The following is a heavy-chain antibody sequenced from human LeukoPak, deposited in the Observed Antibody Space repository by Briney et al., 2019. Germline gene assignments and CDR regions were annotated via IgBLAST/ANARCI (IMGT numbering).Heavy chain of an antibody. J-gene: IGHJ4*02. D-gene: IGHD6-19*01. CDR3: ARDSGTTGWHTIDN. V-gene: IGHV6-1*01. CDR2: TYYRSKWYN. CDR1: GDSVSSKNGA. Sequence: SQTLSLTCAVSGDSVSSKNGAWNWIRQSPSRGLEWLGRTYYRSKWYNDYAESMEGRMTISQDTSKNQYSLHLNSVTPDDTAVYYCARDSGTTGWHTIDNWGQGTLVTVSS.